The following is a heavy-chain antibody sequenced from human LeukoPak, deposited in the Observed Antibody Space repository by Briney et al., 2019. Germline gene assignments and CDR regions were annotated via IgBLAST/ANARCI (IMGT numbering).Heavy chain of an antibody. J-gene: IGHJ4*02. CDR2: IYYSGST. CDR3: ARTRGRVSKTDFDS. V-gene: IGHV4-39*07. Sequence: SETLSLTCTVSGASFSSSTYYWGWIRQPPGKGLEWIGSIYYSGSTYYNPSLKSRVTISVDTSKNQFSLKLSSVTAADTAVYYCARTRGRVSKTDFDSWGQGTLVTVSS. CDR1: GASFSSSTYY. D-gene: IGHD5/OR15-5a*01.